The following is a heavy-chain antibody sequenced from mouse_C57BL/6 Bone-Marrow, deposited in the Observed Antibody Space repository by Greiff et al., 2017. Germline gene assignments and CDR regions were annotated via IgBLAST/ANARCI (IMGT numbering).Heavy chain of an antibody. CDR2: INPSTGGT. J-gene: IGHJ1*03. Sequence: VQLKESGPELVKPGASVKISCKASGYSFTGYYMNWVKQSTDKSLEWIGEINPSTGGTNYNQKFKAKATLTVDKSSSTAYMQLKSLTSEDSAVYYCARNVGYSNDCTLNDVWGTGTTVTVSS. CDR1: GYSFTGYY. V-gene: IGHV1-42*01. CDR3: ARNVGYSNDCTLNDV. D-gene: IGHD2-12*01.